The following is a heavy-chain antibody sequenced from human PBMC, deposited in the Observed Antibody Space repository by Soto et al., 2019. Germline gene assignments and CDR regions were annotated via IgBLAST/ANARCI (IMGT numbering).Heavy chain of an antibody. CDR3: AKDIRWRYDILTGGGAFDI. J-gene: IGHJ3*02. D-gene: IGHD3-9*01. V-gene: IGHV3-9*01. CDR1: GFTFDDYA. Sequence: EVQLVESGGGLVQPGRSLRLSCAASGFTFDDYAMHWVRQAPGKGLEWVSGISWNSGSIGYADSVKGRFTISRDNAKNSLYLQMTSLRAEDTALYYCAKDIRWRYDILTGGGAFDIWGQGKMVTVSS. CDR2: ISWNSGSI.